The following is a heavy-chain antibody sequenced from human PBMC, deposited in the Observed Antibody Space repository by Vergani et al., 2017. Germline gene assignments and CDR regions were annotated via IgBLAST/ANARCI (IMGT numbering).Heavy chain of an antibody. CDR1: GGSIRSYY. D-gene: IGHD1-14*01. CDR3: ARVTPSPLDDAFDI. Sequence: QVQLQESGPGLVKPSETLSLTCTVSGGSIRSYYRSWIRQPPGKGLEWIGYIYYSGSTNYNPSLKSRVTISVDTSKNQFSLKLSSVTAADTAVYYCARVTPSPLDDAFDIWGQGTMVTGSS. V-gene: IGHV4-59*01. CDR2: IYYSGST. J-gene: IGHJ3*02.